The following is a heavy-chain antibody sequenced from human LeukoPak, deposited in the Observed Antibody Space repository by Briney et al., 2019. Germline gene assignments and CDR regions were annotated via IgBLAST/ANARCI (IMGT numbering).Heavy chain of an antibody. CDR2: INHSGST. Sequence: SETLSLTCAVYGGSFSGYYWSWIRQPPEKGLEWIGEINHSGSTNYNPSLKSRVTISVDTSKNQFSLKLSSVTAADTAVYYCVRYKLRYFEIWGQGTLVTVSS. CDR3: VRYKLRYFEI. V-gene: IGHV4-34*01. J-gene: IGHJ4*02. D-gene: IGHD3-9*01. CDR1: GGSFSGYY.